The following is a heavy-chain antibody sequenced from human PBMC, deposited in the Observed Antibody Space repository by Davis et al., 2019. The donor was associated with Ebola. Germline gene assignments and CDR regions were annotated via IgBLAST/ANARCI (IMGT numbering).Heavy chain of an antibody. J-gene: IGHJ6*02. CDR1: GGTFSSYA. V-gene: IGHV1-69*13. D-gene: IGHD2-15*01. Sequence: AASVKVSCKASGGTFSSYAISWVRQAPGQGLEWMGGIIPIFGTANYAQKFQGRVTITADESTSTAYMELSSLRSDDTAVYYCARDSPRYCSGGSCYSYLGMDVWGQGTTVTVSS. CDR2: IIPIFGTA. CDR3: ARDSPRYCSGGSCYSYLGMDV.